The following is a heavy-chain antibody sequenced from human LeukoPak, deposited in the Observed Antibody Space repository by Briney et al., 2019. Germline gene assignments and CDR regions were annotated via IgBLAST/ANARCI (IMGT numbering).Heavy chain of an antibody. J-gene: IGHJ4*02. CDR1: GYTLTELS. Sequence: ASVKVSCKVSGYTLTELSMHWVRQAPGKGLEWMGGFDPEDGETIYAQKFQGRVTMTEDISTDTAYMELSSLRSEDTAVYYCATAKPKAAAGLFDYWGQGTLVTVSS. CDR3: ATAKPKAAAGLFDY. CDR2: FDPEDGET. D-gene: IGHD6-13*01. V-gene: IGHV1-24*01.